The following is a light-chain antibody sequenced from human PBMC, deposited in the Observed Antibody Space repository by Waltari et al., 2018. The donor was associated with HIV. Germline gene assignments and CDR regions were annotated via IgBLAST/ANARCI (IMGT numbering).Light chain of an antibody. V-gene: IGKV1-5*03. Sequence: DIQMTQSPSTLSASVGDRVTLTCRANQSISSWLAWYQQKPGKAPKLLIYKASSLESGVPSRFSGSGSGTEFTLTISSLQPDDFATYYCQQYNSYSQTFGQGTKVEIK. CDR1: QSISSW. CDR3: QQYNSYSQT. CDR2: KAS. J-gene: IGKJ1*01.